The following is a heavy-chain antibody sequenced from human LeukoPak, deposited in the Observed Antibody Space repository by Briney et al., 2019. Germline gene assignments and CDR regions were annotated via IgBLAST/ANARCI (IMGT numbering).Heavy chain of an antibody. Sequence: GSLRLSCAASGFTFSSYWMNWVRQAPGKGLEWVANIKPDGGETYYVDSVKGRFTISRDNAKSSLYLQMNSLRAEDTAVYYCARDARRLYYYGSGSYFGYWGQGTLVTVSS. V-gene: IGHV3-7*01. J-gene: IGHJ4*02. CDR1: GFTFSSYW. CDR2: IKPDGGET. D-gene: IGHD3-10*01. CDR3: ARDARRLYYYGSGSYFGY.